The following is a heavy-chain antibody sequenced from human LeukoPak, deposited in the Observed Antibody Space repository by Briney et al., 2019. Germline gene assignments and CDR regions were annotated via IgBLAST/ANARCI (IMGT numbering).Heavy chain of an antibody. J-gene: IGHJ4*02. CDR1: GGSISSYY. D-gene: IGHD6-19*01. CDR3: ARDGGSGWFDY. Sequence: PSETLSLTCTVSGGSISSYYWSWIRQPAEKGLEWIGRIQISGSTSYNPSLKSRITMSVDTSKNQFSLKLISVTAADMAVYYCARDGGSGWFDYWGQGTLVTVSS. CDR2: IQISGST. V-gene: IGHV4-4*07.